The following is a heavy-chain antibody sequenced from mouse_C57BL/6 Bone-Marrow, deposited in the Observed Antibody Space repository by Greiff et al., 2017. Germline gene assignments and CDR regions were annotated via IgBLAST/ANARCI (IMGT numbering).Heavy chain of an antibody. J-gene: IGHJ4*01. Sequence: EVKLVESGGGLVKPGGSLKLSCAASGFTFSSYAMSWVRQTPEKRLEWVATISDGGSYTYYPDNVKGRFTITRDNAKNNLYLQMSHLKSEDTSMYYCAKDYDYGYYARDYWGQGTSVTVSS. CDR1: GFTFSSYA. D-gene: IGHD2-4*01. CDR2: ISDGGSYT. V-gene: IGHV5-4*01. CDR3: AKDYDYGYYARDY.